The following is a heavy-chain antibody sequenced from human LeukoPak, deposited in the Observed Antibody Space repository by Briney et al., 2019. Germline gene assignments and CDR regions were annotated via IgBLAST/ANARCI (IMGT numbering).Heavy chain of an antibody. J-gene: IGHJ4*02. CDR1: GFTFSSHW. D-gene: IGHD1-7*01. V-gene: IGHV3-74*01. Sequence: PGGSLRLSCAASGFTFSSHWMHWVRQAPGKRLVWVSRISSDGSSTSYADSVKGRFTISRDNAKNTLYLQMNSLRAEDTAVYCCAKLTGTSGPPFDFWGQGTLVTVSS. CDR3: AKLTGTSGPPFDF. CDR2: ISSDGSST.